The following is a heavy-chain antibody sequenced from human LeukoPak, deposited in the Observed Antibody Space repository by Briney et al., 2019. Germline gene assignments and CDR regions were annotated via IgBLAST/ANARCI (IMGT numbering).Heavy chain of an antibody. J-gene: IGHJ4*02. Sequence: SEILSLTCAVYGGSFSGYYWSWIRQPPGKGLEWIGEINHSGSTNYNPSLKSRVTISVAPSKNQFSLRLSSVTAADSAVYYCARGPSLDYWGKGTLVTVSS. CDR3: ARGPSLDY. CDR1: GGSFSGYY. V-gene: IGHV4-34*01. CDR2: INHSGST.